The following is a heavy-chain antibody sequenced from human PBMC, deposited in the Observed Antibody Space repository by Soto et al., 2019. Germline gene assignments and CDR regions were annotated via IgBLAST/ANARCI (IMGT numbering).Heavy chain of an antibody. V-gene: IGHV2-5*02. D-gene: IGHD4-17*01. Sequence: GAGPTLVNPPQTPPLTCTFSGFSLRTSGVGVGWIRQPPGKALEWLALIYWDDDKRYSPSLKSRLTITKDTSKNQVVLTMTNMDPVDTATYYCAHSLGIYGDYVYYFDYWGQGTLVTVSS. CDR2: IYWDDDK. CDR1: GFSLRTSGVG. J-gene: IGHJ4*02. CDR3: AHSLGIYGDYVYYFDY.